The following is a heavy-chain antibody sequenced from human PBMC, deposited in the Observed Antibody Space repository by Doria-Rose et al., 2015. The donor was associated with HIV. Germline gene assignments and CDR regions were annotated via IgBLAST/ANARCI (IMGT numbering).Heavy chain of an antibody. Sequence: QVTLKESGPVLVKPTETLTLTCTVSGVSLSSPGMGVIWIRQPPGKALEWLANIFSDDERSYKTSLKSRLTISRGTSKSQAVLTMTDMDPVDTATYYCARIKSSRWYHKYYFDFWGQGTLVIVSA. J-gene: IGHJ4*02. V-gene: IGHV2-26*01. D-gene: IGHD6-13*01. CDR2: IFSDDER. CDR1: GVSLSSPGMG. CDR3: ARIKSSRWYHKYYFDF.